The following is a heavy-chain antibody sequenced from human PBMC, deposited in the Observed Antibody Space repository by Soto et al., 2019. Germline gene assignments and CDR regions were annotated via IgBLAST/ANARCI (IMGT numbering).Heavy chain of an antibody. CDR3: ARGYCSGGSCYSQYYFDY. CDR1: GGTFSSYA. V-gene: IGHV1-69*12. Sequence: QVQLVQSGAEVKKPGSSVKVSCKACGGTFSSYAISWVRQAPGQGLEWMGGIIPIFGTANYAQKFQGRVTITADESTSTAYMELSSLRSEDTAVYYCARGYCSGGSCYSQYYFDYWGQGTLVTVSS. J-gene: IGHJ4*02. D-gene: IGHD2-15*01. CDR2: IIPIFGTA.